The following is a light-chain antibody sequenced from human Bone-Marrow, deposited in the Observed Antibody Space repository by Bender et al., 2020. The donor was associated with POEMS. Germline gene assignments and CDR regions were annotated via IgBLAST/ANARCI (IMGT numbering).Light chain of an antibody. CDR2: YDD. CDR3: SAWDDSLSGWV. Sequence: QSVLTQPPSTSGTPGQRVTISCSGSSSNIGNHGVNWYQQLPGEAPKLLIYYDDLLTPGVSDRFSASKSGNSASLAISELQSEDEALYYCSAWDDSLSGWVFGGGTKLTVL. V-gene: IGLV1-36*01. J-gene: IGLJ3*02. CDR1: SSNIGNHG.